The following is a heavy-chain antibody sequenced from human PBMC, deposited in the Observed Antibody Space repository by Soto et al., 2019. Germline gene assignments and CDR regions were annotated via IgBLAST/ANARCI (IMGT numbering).Heavy chain of an antibody. Sequence: GASVKVSCKAYGYTFSSYGLSWVRQAPGQGLEWMGWISAYSGNTVYTQRFKGRLTMATDNSKNTQYLQMSSLRADDTAVYYCVKGEYYYDSSGYYPFDYWGQGTLVTVSS. CDR2: ISAYSGNT. J-gene: IGHJ4*02. V-gene: IGHV1-18*01. CDR3: VKGEYYYDSSGYYPFDY. D-gene: IGHD3-22*01. CDR1: GYTFSSYG.